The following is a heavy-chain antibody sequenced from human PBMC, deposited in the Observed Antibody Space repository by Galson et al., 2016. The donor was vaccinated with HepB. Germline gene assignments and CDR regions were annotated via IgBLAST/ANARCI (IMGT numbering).Heavy chain of an antibody. CDR3: AREGVGSSAFDAYMDV. CDR2: VNPRSGGT. CDR1: GYTFTGYY. D-gene: IGHD6-6*01. V-gene: IGHV1-2*02. J-gene: IGHJ6*03. Sequence: SVKVSCKASGYTFTGYYFHWVRQAPGQGLEWMGWVNPRSGGTNYAQMFQGRVTMTRDTSISTVYMELSNLRSDDTAAYYCAREGVGSSAFDAYMDVWGKGTTVTVSS.